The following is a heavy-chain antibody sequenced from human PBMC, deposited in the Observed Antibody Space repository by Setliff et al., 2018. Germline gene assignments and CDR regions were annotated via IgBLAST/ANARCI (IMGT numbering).Heavy chain of an antibody. Sequence: GASVKVSCKAADYTFLSYGLSWVRQAPGQGLEWMGWISACTGKTDYAQNFQGRVTMTTDTSTSTAYMELRSLRYDDTAVYYCARAPRIIAAAGKVSWFDPWGQGTLVTVSS. J-gene: IGHJ5*02. CDR2: ISACTGKT. CDR3: ARAPRIIAAAGKVSWFDP. V-gene: IGHV1-18*01. CDR1: DYTFLSYG. D-gene: IGHD6-13*01.